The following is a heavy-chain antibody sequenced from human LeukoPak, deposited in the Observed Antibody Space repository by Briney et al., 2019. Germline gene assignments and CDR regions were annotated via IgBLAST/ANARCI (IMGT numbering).Heavy chain of an antibody. J-gene: IGHJ6*02. CDR1: GASMSNYF. V-gene: IGHV4-59*01. CDR2: IHDSGSA. D-gene: IGHD3-10*01. CDR3: ARTYGSGSPRYYGMGV. Sequence: SETLSLTCAVSGASMSNYFWSWIRQPPGKGLEWIGYIHDSGSANYNPSLTSRLTISVDRSKNVFSLKLKSVTAADTAVYYCARTYGSGSPRYYGMGVWGQGTMVTVSS.